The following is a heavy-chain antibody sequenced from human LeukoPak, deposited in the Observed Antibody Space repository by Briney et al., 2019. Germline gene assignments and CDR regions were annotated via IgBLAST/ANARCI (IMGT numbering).Heavy chain of an antibody. CDR3: AREVRTSGRAGIFGY. V-gene: IGHV3-30*04. CDR2: ISIDGNGK. D-gene: IGHD2-2*01. Sequence: GGSLRLSCVPSTFTFSNSVMHWVRQAPGKGLEWVSGISIDGNGKYYADSVRGRITISRDNSKNTLYLEMNNLSAEDTAVYYCAREVRTSGRAGIFGYWGQGTLVTVSS. CDR1: TFTFSNSV. J-gene: IGHJ4*02.